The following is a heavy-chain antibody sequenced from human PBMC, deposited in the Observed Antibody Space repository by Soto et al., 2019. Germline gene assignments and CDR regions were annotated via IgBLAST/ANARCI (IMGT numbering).Heavy chain of an antibody. V-gene: IGHV4-30-4*01. CDR3: ARVNGVEGIGYSVFDY. Sequence: QVQLRESGPGLVKPSQTLSLTCTVSGGSISSGDYYWSWIRQPPGKGLEWIGYIYYSGSTYYNPSLKSRVTISVDTSKNQFSLKLSSVTAADTAVYYCARVNGVEGIGYSVFDYWGQGTLVTVSS. J-gene: IGHJ4*02. D-gene: IGHD3-22*01. CDR1: GGSISSGDYY. CDR2: IYYSGST.